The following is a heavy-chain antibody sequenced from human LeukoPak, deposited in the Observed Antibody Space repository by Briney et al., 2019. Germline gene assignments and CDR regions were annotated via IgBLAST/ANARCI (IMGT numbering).Heavy chain of an antibody. J-gene: IGHJ5*02. CDR2: ISYDGSNK. V-gene: IGHV3-30*04. D-gene: IGHD2-2*01. CDR3: ARGGRIVVVPAAIVNWFDP. Sequence: PGRSLRLSCAASGFTFSSYAMHWVRQAPGKGLEWVAVISYDGSNKYYADSVKGRFTISRDNSKNTLHLQMNSLRAEDTAVYYCARGGRIVVVPAAIVNWFDPWGQGTLVTVSS. CDR1: GFTFSSYA.